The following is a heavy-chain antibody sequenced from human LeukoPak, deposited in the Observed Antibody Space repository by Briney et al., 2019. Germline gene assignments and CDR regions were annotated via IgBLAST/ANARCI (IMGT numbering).Heavy chain of an antibody. CDR1: GFTFSTYA. J-gene: IGHJ6*03. CDR2: INWNGGST. D-gene: IGHD5-18*01. V-gene: IGHV3-20*04. CDR3: ARGGYSYGYSRDYYYYYMDV. Sequence: GGSLRLSCAASGFTFSTYAMTWVRQAPGQGLEWVSGINWNGGSTGYADSVKGRFTISRDNAKNSLYLQMNSLRAEDTALYYCARGGYSYGYSRDYYYYYMDVWGKGTTVTVSS.